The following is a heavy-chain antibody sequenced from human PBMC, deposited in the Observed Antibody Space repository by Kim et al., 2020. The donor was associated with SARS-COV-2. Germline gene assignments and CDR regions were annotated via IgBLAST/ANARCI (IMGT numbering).Heavy chain of an antibody. CDR2: INAGNGNT. Sequence: ASVKVSCKASGYTFTSYAMHWVRQAPGQRLEWMGWINAGNGNTKYSQKFQGRVTITRDTSASTAYMELSSLRSEDTAVYYCARVSNIVVVVAADHYFDYWGQGTLVTVSS. J-gene: IGHJ4*02. D-gene: IGHD2-15*01. V-gene: IGHV1-3*01. CDR3: ARVSNIVVVVAADHYFDY. CDR1: GYTFTSYA.